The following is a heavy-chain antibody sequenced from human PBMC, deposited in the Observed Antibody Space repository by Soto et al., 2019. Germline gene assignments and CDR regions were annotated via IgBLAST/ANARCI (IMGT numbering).Heavy chain of an antibody. Sequence: EVQLVESGGGLVKPGGSLRLSCAASGFTFSSYSMNWVRQAPGKGLEWVSSISSSSSYIYYADSVKGRFTISRDNAKNSLYLQMNSLRAEDTAVYYCARDHPRYYGMDVWGQGTTVTVSS. CDR1: GFTFSSYS. J-gene: IGHJ6*02. CDR3: ARDHPRYYGMDV. CDR2: ISSSSSYI. V-gene: IGHV3-21*01.